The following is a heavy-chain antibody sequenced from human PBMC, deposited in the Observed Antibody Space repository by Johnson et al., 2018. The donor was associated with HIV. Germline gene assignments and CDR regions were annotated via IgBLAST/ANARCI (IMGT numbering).Heavy chain of an antibody. D-gene: IGHD1-26*01. V-gene: IGHV3-9*03. CDR3: ARSRWADDAFDG. J-gene: IGHJ3*01. CDR1: GFTFDDYA. CDR2: ISWNSGSI. Sequence: VESGGGSVQPGEYLTLSCAASGFTFDDYAMHWVRQAPGKGLEWVSGISWNSGSIGYADSVKGRFTISRDNAKNTVYLQMISLRAEDMAVYYCARSRWADDAFDGWGQGTMVTVSS.